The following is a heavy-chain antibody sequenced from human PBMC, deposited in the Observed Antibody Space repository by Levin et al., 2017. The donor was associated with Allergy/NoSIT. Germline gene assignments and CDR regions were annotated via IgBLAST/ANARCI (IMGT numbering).Heavy chain of an antibody. CDR1: GFTFSSYW. Sequence: GESLKISCAASGFTFSSYWMSWVRQAPGKGLEWVANIKQDGSEKYYVDSVKGRFTISRDNAKNSLYLQMNSLRAEDTAVYYCARTPRKYCSGGSCLGYWGQGTLVTVSS. D-gene: IGHD2-15*01. J-gene: IGHJ4*02. CDR3: ARTPRKYCSGGSCLGY. CDR2: IKQDGSEK. V-gene: IGHV3-7*04.